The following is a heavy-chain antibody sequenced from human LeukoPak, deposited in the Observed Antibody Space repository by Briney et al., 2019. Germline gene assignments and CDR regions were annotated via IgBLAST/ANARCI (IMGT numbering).Heavy chain of an antibody. V-gene: IGHV3-7*01. CDR2: INQGGSEK. CDR3: ASALKATYAFDI. Sequence: GGSLRLSCAASGFTFNTYWMNWVRQAPGKGLEWVANINQGGSEKYYVDSVKGRFTISRDNAKNSLFLQMNSLRAEDTAVYYCASALKATYAFDIWGQGTMVTVSS. CDR1: GFTFNTYW. D-gene: IGHD1-26*01. J-gene: IGHJ3*02.